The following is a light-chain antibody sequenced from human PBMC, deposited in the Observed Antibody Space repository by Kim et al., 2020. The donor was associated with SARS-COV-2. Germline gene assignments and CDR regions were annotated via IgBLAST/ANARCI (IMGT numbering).Light chain of an antibody. V-gene: IGLV3-19*01. CDR2: GKN. J-gene: IGLJ3*02. CDR3: NSRDSSGNHVV. CDR1: SLRSYY. Sequence: SSSLTHYPSFSVALGQTVRITCQGDSLRSYYASWYQQKPGQAPILVIYGKNNRPSGIPDRFSGSASGNTASLTITGAQAEDEGDYYCNSRDSSGNHVVFGGGTQLTVL.